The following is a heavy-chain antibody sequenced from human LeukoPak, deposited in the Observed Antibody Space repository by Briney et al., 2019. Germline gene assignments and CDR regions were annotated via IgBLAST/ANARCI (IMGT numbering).Heavy chain of an antibody. CDR1: GFSFSSYW. Sequence: GGSLRLSCVASGFSFSSYWMSWVRQAPGKGLEFVANIKQDGGSKNYVDSVKGRFTISRDNAENSLYLQMNSLRAEDTALYYCAKDYCGGDCYSGWYFDLWGRGTLVTVSS. CDR2: IKQDGGSK. D-gene: IGHD2-21*02. V-gene: IGHV3-7*03. CDR3: AKDYCGGDCYSGWYFDL. J-gene: IGHJ2*01.